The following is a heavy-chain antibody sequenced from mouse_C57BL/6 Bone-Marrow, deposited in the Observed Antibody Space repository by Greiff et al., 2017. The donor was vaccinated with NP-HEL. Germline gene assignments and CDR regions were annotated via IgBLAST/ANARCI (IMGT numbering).Heavy chain of an antibody. CDR3: ARGRYSNYFDV. V-gene: IGHV4-1*01. D-gene: IGHD2-5*01. Sequence: PAATIDFSRYWMSWVRRAPGKGLEWIGEINPDSSTINYAPSLKDKFIISRDNAKNTLYLQMSKVRSEDTALYYCARGRYSNYFDVWGTGTTVTVSS. CDR2: INPDSSTI. J-gene: IGHJ1*03. CDR1: TIDFSRYW.